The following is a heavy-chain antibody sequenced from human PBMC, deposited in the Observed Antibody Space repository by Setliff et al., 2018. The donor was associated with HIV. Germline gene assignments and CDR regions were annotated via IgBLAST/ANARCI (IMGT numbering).Heavy chain of an antibody. CDR1: GYSFTSYW. CDR2: IHPGDSDT. J-gene: IGHJ6*02. Sequence: TGESLKISCKGSGYSFTSYWIGWVRPMPGKGLEWMGIIHPGDSDTRYSPSFQGQVTISADKSISTAYLQWSSLKASETAMYYCAKHLSPGSGWYSKARGMDVWGQGTTVTVSS. V-gene: IGHV5-51*01. D-gene: IGHD6-19*01. CDR3: AKHLSPGSGWYSKARGMDV.